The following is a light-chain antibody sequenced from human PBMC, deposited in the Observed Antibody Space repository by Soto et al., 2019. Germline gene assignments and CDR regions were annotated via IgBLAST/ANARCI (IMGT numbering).Light chain of an antibody. J-gene: IGKJ5*01. CDR1: RSVSSN. V-gene: IGKV3-15*01. Sequence: EIGMTQSPSTLSGSAGERATLSCGASRSVSSNLAWYQQKPGQAPRLLIYGASTRATGIPARFSGSASGTEFTLSISSLQSEDFAVYYCQQRSNWPITFGQGTRLEIK. CDR3: QQRSNWPIT. CDR2: GAS.